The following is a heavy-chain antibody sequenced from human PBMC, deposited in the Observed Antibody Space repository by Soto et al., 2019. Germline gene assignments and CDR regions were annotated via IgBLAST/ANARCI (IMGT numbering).Heavy chain of an antibody. CDR1: GGSISSGGYS. Sequence: QLQLQESGSGLVKPSQTLSLTCAVSGGSISSGGYSWSWIRQPPGKGLEWIGYIYHSGSTYYNPPLKSXXTXSXXRSKNQFSLKLSSVTAADTAVYYCARVGYSYAWDYWGQGTLVTVSS. CDR2: IYHSGST. V-gene: IGHV4-30-2*01. D-gene: IGHD5-18*01. CDR3: ARVGYSYAWDY. J-gene: IGHJ4*02.